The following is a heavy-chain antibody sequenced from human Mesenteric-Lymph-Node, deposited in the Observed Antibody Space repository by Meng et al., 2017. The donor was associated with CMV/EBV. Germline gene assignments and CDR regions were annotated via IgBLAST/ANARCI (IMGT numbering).Heavy chain of an antibody. CDR2: MHYSGST. D-gene: IGHD4-11*01. CDR3: ATEMTSVINVFDN. CDR1: GASMSSYY. V-gene: IGHV4-59*13. J-gene: IGHJ4*02. Sequence: GSLRLSCTVSGASMSSYYWSWIRQPPGKRLEWIGYMHYSGSTNLNPSLNSRVTISIDTSKNQFSLKLTSVTAADTAVYYCATEMTSVINVFDNWGQGTLVTVSS.